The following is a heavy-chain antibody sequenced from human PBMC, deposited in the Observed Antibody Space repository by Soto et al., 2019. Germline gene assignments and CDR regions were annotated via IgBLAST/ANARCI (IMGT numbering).Heavy chain of an antibody. V-gene: IGHV1-69*02. J-gene: IGHJ4*02. Sequence: SVKVSCKASGGTLSSYTFSWVRQAPGQGLEWMGRVIPNLGVTNYAKKFQGRFTIVVDTSTSTAYMELNSLRYEDTAVYYCARVKGYCSDTSFQDFDYCGQKSLVPDPS. CDR1: GGTLSSYT. D-gene: IGHD2-2*01. CDR3: ARVKGYCSDTSFQDFDY. CDR2: VIPNLGVT.